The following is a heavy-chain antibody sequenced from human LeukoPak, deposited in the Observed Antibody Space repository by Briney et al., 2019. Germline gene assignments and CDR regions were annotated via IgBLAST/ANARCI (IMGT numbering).Heavy chain of an antibody. CDR3: ASQYASSSNY. CDR2: INQDGSEK. V-gene: IGHV3-7*03. D-gene: IGHD6-6*01. Sequence: PGGSLRLSCAASGISFSSHGMHWVRQAPGKGLEWVANINQDGSEKNFVDSVKGRFTISRDNAKNSLYLQMSSLRAEDTAVYYCASQYASSSNYWGQGTLVTVSP. CDR1: GISFSSHG. J-gene: IGHJ4*02.